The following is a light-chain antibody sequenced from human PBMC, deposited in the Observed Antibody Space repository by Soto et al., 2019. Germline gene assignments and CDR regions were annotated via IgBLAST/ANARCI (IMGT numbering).Light chain of an antibody. Sequence: DIVMTQSPDSLTVSLGERATINCKSSQSLLYSSNNKTYLAWYQHRPGQSPKMLIFWASARESGVPDRFAGRGPETDFTLTISSLQAEDAAVYYCQQYYSDFFTFGQGTRLEIK. J-gene: IGKJ2*01. CDR1: QSLLYSSNNKTY. CDR3: QQYYSDFFT. V-gene: IGKV4-1*01. CDR2: WAS.